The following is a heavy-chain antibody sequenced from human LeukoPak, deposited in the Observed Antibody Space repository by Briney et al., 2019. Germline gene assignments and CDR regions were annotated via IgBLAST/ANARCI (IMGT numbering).Heavy chain of an antibody. D-gene: IGHD3-10*01. V-gene: IGHV4-34*01. CDR3: ARGPDYYGSGSYM. CDR1: GGSFSGYY. J-gene: IGHJ4*02. CDR2: INHSGST. Sequence: SETLSLTCAVYGGSFSGYYWSWIRQPSGKGLEWIGEINHSGSTNYNPSLKSRVTISVDTSKNQFSLKLSSVTAADTAVYYCARGPDYYGSGSYMWGQGTLVTVSS.